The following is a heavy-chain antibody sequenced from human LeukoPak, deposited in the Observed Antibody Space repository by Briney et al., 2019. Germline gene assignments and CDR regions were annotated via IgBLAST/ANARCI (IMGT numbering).Heavy chain of an antibody. CDR2: INHSGST. V-gene: IGHV4-34*01. D-gene: IGHD3-22*01. CDR1: GGSFSGYY. J-gene: IGHJ4*02. CDR3: ARVFLPRSPYYYDSSGYCDY. Sequence: SEALSLTCAVYGGSFSGYYWSWIRQPPGKGLEWIGEINHSGSTNYNPSLKSRVTISVDTSKNQFSLKLSSVTAADTAVYYCARVFLPRSPYYYDSSGYCDYWGQGTLVTVSP.